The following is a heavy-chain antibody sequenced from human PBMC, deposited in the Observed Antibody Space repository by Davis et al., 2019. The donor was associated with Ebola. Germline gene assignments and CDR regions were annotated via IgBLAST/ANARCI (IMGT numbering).Heavy chain of an antibody. CDR1: GFSYSSYA. D-gene: IGHD2-15*01. CDR3: AKTDCSGGSCYSVDY. CDR2: IVGGGSST. Sequence: PGGSLRLSCAASGFSYSSYAMSWVRQAPGKGLEWVSGIVGGGSSTYYADSVKGRFTISRDNSKNTLYLQMNSLRAEDTAVYYCAKTDCSGGSCYSVDYWGQGTLVTVSS. V-gene: IGHV3-23*01. J-gene: IGHJ4*02.